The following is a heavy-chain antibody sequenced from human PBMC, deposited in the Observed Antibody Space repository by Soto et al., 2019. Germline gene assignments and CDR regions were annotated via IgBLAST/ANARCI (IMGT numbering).Heavy chain of an antibody. CDR1: GFTFSTYS. CDR3: ARAQGSGYPGDGSFDI. J-gene: IGHJ4*02. Sequence: EVQLVESGGGLVKPGGSLRLSCAASGFTFSTYSMNWVRQAPGKGLEWVSSISSSSSYIYYADSVKGRFTISRDNAKNXLYLQMNSLRAEDTAVYYCARAQGSGYPGDGSFDIWGQGTLVTVSS. V-gene: IGHV3-21*01. D-gene: IGHD5-12*01. CDR2: ISSSSSYI.